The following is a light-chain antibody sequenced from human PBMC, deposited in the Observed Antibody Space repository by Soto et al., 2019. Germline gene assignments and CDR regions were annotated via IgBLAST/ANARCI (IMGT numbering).Light chain of an antibody. J-gene: IGKJ3*01. Sequence: DIQMTQSPSSLSASVGDRFTITCQASQDISHYLNWYQQKPGKAPQILIYDASNLETGVPSRFSGSGSGTDFTFTISSLQPEDIATYYCQQYDNLPLFTFGPGTKVDIK. CDR3: QQYDNLPLFT. V-gene: IGKV1-33*01. CDR2: DAS. CDR1: QDISHY.